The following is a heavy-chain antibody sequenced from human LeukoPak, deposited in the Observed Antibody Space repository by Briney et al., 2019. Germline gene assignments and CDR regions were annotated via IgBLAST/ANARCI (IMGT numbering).Heavy chain of an antibody. Sequence: GGSLRLSCAASGFTFSSYWMSWVRQAPGKGLEWVANIKQDGSEKYYVDSVKGRFTISRDNAKNSLYLQMNSPRAEDTAVYYCARQKGYLLSTPFDYWGQGTLVTVSS. V-gene: IGHV3-7*01. CDR3: ARQKGYLLSTPFDY. D-gene: IGHD3-22*01. CDR2: IKQDGSEK. CDR1: GFTFSSYW. J-gene: IGHJ4*02.